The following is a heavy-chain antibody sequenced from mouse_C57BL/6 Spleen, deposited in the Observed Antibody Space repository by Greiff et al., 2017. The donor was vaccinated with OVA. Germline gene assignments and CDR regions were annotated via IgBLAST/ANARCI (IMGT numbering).Heavy chain of an antibody. V-gene: IGHV5-9*01. Sequence: LQQSGGGLVKPGGSLKLSCAASGFTFSSYTMSWVRQTPEKRLEWVATISGGGGNTYYPDSVKGRFTISRDNAKNTLYLQMSSLRSEDTALYYCARHRTTVVATDWYFDVWGTGTTVTVSS. CDR3: ARHRTTVVATDWYFDV. D-gene: IGHD1-1*01. CDR1: GFTFSSYT. CDR2: ISGGGGNT. J-gene: IGHJ1*03.